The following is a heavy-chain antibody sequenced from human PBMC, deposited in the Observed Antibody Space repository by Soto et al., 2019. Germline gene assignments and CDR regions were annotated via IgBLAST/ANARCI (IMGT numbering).Heavy chain of an antibody. V-gene: IGHV3-15*07. CDR1: GFIFSKAW. CDR3: TTMAGTRRRAMDY. Sequence: EVQLVESGGGLVKSGGSLRLSCAASGFIFSKAWMNWVRQGPGKGLEWVGSINSKLDGETTDYSAPAYARFSITRDDSTNTMYLQMNSLNTDDTAVYFSTTMAGTRRRAMDYWAQGPLVTVS. CDR2: INSKLDGETT. J-gene: IGHJ4*02. D-gene: IGHD1-1*01.